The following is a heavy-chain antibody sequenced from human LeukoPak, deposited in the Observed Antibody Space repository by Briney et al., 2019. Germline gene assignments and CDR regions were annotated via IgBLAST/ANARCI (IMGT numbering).Heavy chain of an antibody. CDR3: AKDLRNRYSGNYDGSWAAGLDV. V-gene: IGHV3-30*18. CDR2: TSFDGSNK. CDR1: GFTFNIYG. D-gene: IGHD1-26*01. J-gene: IGHJ6*02. Sequence: GGSLRLSCAASGFTFNIYGMDWVRQAPGKGLEWVAVTSFDGSNKYYADSVKGRFTISRDNFNNTLYLQMNSLRAEDTAVYYCAKDLRNRYSGNYDGSWAAGLDVWGQGTTVTVSS.